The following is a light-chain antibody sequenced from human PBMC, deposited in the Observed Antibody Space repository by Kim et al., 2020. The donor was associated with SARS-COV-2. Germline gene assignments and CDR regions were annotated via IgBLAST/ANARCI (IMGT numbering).Light chain of an antibody. V-gene: IGLV1-40*01. CDR1: SSNIGAGYD. CDR2: GNS. CDR3: QSYDSSLSGSVV. J-gene: IGLJ2*01. Sequence: SVLTQPPSVSGAPGQRVTISCTGSSSNIGAGYDVHWYQQLPGTAPKLLIYGNSNRPSGVPDRFSGSKSGTSASLAITGLQAEDEADYYCQSYDSSLSGSVVFGGGTKLTV.